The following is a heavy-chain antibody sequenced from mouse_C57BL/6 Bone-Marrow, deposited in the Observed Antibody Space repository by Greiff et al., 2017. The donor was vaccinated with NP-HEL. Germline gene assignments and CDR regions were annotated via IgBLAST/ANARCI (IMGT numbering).Heavy chain of an antibody. CDR3: ARPGSSSYYFDY. CDR2: IYPGDGDT. V-gene: IGHV1-80*01. D-gene: IGHD1-1*01. J-gene: IGHJ2*01. Sequence: QVQLQQSGAELVKPGASVKISCKASGYAFSSYWMNWVKQRPGKGLEWIGQIYPGDGDTNYNGKFKGKATLTADKSSSTAYMQLSSLTSEDSAVYFCARPGSSSYYFDYWVQGTTLTVSS. CDR1: GYAFSSYW.